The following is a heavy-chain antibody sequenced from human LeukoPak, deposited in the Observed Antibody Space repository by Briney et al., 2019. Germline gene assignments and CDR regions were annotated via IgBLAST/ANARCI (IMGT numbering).Heavy chain of an antibody. V-gene: IGHV3-7*01. Sequence: GGSLRLSCAASGFTFSSYSMNWVRQAPGKGLEWVANIKQDGSEKYYVDSVKGRFTISRDNAKNSLYLQMNSLRAEDTAVYYCARDLGPGQYYYYYIDVWGKGTTVTVSS. CDR2: IKQDGSEK. CDR1: GFTFSSYS. J-gene: IGHJ6*03. CDR3: ARDLGPGQYYYYYIDV.